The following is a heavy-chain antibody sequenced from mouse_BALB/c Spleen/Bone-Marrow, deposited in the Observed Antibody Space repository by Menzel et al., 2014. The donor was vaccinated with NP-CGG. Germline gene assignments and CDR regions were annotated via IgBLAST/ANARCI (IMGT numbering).Heavy chain of an antibody. J-gene: IGHJ4*01. V-gene: IGHV14-3*02. D-gene: IGHD4-1*01. CDR3: ARWEYYAMDY. Sequence: VQLQQSGAELVKPGASVKLSCTASGFNIKDTYMHWVKQRPEQGLEWIERIDPANGNTKYDPKFQGKATITADTSSNTAYLQLSSPTSEDAAVYYCARWEYYAMDYWGQGTSVTVSS. CDR1: GFNIKDTY. CDR2: IDPANGNT.